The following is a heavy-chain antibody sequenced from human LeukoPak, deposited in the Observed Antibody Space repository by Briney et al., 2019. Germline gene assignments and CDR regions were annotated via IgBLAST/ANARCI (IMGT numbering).Heavy chain of an antibody. CDR1: GFTFRNYG. CDR2: ISGSGGDT. D-gene: IGHD6-19*01. V-gene: IGHV3-23*01. Sequence: GGSLRLSCAASGFTFRNYGMSWVRQAPGKGLEWVSGISGSGGDTYYADSVKGRFTISRDNSENTLYVQMNSLRAEGTAVYYCAKDHVSGWSQYSDYWGQGTLVTVSS. J-gene: IGHJ4*02. CDR3: AKDHVSGWSQYSDY.